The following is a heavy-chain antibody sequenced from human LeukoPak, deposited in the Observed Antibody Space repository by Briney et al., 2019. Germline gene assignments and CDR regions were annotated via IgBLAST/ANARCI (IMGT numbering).Heavy chain of an antibody. CDR3: ARGGSSGWYETGV. Sequence: GGSLRLSCAASGFTVSSNYMSWVRQAPGKGREWGSVIYSGGTTYYADALKHRFTISRDNSKNTLYLQMNRLSAEDTAVYYCARGGSSGWYETGVWGQGTTVTVSS. J-gene: IGHJ6*02. V-gene: IGHV3-66*01. D-gene: IGHD6-19*01. CDR1: GFTVSSNY. CDR2: IYSGGTT.